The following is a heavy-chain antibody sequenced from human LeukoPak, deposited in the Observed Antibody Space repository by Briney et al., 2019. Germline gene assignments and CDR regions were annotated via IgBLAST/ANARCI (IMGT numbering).Heavy chain of an antibody. CDR2: IRYDGSNK. Sequence: GGSLRLSCAASGFTFSSYGMHWVRQAPGKGLEWVAFIRYDGSNKYYADSVKGRFTISRDNAKNSLYLQMNSLRAEDTAVYYCASFGAASYGSYYFDYWGQGTLVTVSS. D-gene: IGHD5-18*01. J-gene: IGHJ4*02. V-gene: IGHV3-30*02. CDR1: GFTFSSYG. CDR3: ASFGAASYGSYYFDY.